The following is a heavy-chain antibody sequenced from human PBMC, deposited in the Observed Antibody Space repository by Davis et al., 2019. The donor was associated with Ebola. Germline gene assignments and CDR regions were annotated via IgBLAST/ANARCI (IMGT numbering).Heavy chain of an antibody. CDR2: IKQDGSEK. CDR1: GFTFSSYW. D-gene: IGHD4-17*01. J-gene: IGHJ5*02. CDR3: ARDEGYGDYPSNWFDP. Sequence: PGGSLRLSCAASGFTFSSYWMSWVRQAPGKGLEWVANIKQDGSEKYYVDSVKGRFTISRDNAKNSLYLQMNSLRAEDTAVYYCARDEGYGDYPSNWFDPWGQGTLVTVSS. V-gene: IGHV3-7*01.